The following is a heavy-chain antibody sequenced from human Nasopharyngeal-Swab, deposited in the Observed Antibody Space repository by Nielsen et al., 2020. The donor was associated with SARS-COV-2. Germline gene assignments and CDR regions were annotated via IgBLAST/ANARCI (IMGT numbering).Heavy chain of an antibody. Sequence: GESLKISCAASGFTFSSYGMHWVRQAPGKGLEWVAVISYDGSNKYYADSVKGRFTISRDNSKNTLYLQMNSLRAEDTAVYYCAKDRITMIVVVPDYWGQGTLGTVSS. J-gene: IGHJ4*02. CDR3: AKDRITMIVVVPDY. D-gene: IGHD3-22*01. CDR1: GFTFSSYG. CDR2: ISYDGSNK. V-gene: IGHV3-30*18.